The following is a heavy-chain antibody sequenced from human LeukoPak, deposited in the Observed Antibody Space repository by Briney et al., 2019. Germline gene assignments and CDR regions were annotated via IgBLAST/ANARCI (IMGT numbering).Heavy chain of an antibody. CDR1: GFTFDDYA. CDR3: AKDIGFGHYYGMDV. Sequence: PGGSLRLSCAASGFTFDDYAMHWVRQAPGKGLEWVSGISWNSGSIGYADSVKGRFTISRDNAKNSLYLQTNSLRAEDTALYYCAKDIGFGHYYGMDVWGQGTTVTVSS. CDR2: ISWNSGSI. J-gene: IGHJ6*02. D-gene: IGHD3-10*01. V-gene: IGHV3-9*01.